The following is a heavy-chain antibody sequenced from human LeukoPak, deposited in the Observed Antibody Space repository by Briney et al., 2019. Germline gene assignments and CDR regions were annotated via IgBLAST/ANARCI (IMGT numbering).Heavy chain of an antibody. V-gene: IGHV4-59*11. D-gene: IGHD3-3*01. J-gene: IGHJ6*03. CDR3: ARAVRGSAYYTLYYYYYMDV. CDR1: GGSISSHY. Sequence: SETLSLTCTVSGGSISSHYWNWIRQPPGKGLEWIGYINDSGSTNYNSSLKSRVTMSVDTSKNQLSLRLTSVTAADTAVYYCARAVRGSAYYTLYYYYYMDVWGKGTTVTVSS. CDR2: INDSGST.